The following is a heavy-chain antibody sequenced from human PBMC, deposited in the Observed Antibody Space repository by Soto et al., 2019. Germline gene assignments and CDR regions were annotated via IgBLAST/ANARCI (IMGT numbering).Heavy chain of an antibody. V-gene: IGHV1-3*01. CDR2: INGGNGNT. J-gene: IGHJ4*02. CDR1: GYTFTNYA. CDR3: ARDGVAAGNINFDY. D-gene: IGHD6-25*01. Sequence: ASVKVSCKASGYTFTNYAMHWVRQAPGQRLEWMGWINGGNGNTKYSPKLQDRVTITRDTSASTAYMELSSLRSEDTALYYCARDGVAAGNINFDYWGQGTLVTVSS.